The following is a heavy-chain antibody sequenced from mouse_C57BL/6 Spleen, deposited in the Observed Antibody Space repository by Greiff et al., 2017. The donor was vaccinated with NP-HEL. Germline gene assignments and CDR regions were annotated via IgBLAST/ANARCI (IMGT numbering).Heavy chain of an antibody. Sequence: QVQLQQSGAELVKPGASVKISCKASGYAFSSYWMNWVKQRPGKGLEWIGQIYPGDGDTNYNGKFKGKATLTADKSTSTAYMQLSSLTSEDSAVYFCARSVWLRRLYYAMDYWGQGTSVTVSS. CDR1: GYAFSSYW. D-gene: IGHD2-2*01. V-gene: IGHV1-80*01. CDR2: IYPGDGDT. CDR3: ARSVWLRRLYYAMDY. J-gene: IGHJ4*01.